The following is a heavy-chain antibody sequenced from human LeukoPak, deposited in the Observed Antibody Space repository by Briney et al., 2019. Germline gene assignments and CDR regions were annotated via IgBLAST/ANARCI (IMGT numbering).Heavy chain of an antibody. CDR3: ARGGPFPSGSSSREYYLDY. V-gene: IGHV1-18*01. Sequence: ASVKLSFKASGYDFINYGISWVRQAPGQGLEWMGWRSIYNGNTDYKLQGRVTMTTDTSTSTAYMEVRSLRSDDTAVYYCARGGPFPSGSSSREYYLDYWGQGTLVTVSS. CDR2: RSIYNGNT. J-gene: IGHJ4*02. CDR1: GYDFINYG. D-gene: IGHD6-6*01.